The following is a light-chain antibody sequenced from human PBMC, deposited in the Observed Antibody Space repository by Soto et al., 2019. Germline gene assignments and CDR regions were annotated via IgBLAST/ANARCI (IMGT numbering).Light chain of an antibody. Sequence: EIVLTQSPATLSVSPGARATLSCRASQSLSFNLAWYQQKPGQAPRLLIYATSTRATGIPARFSGSGSGTEFTLTISSLQSEDFAVYYCQQYYRWPQTFGQGTKVDI. CDR1: QSLSFN. J-gene: IGKJ1*01. CDR2: ATS. CDR3: QQYYRWPQT. V-gene: IGKV3-15*01.